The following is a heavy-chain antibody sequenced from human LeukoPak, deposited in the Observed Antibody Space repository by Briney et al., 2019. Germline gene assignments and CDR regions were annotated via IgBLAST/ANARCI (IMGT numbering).Heavy chain of an antibody. CDR1: GFTFSSYA. CDR2: ISGSGGST. Sequence: PGGSLRLSCAASGFTFSSYAMSWVRQAPGKGPEWVSAISGSGGSTYYADSVKGRFTISRDNSKNTLYLQMNSLRADDTAVYYCARTTYYYDPRSEGYYYYYMDVWGKGTTVTVSS. CDR3: ARTTYYYDPRSEGYYYYYMDV. D-gene: IGHD3-22*01. J-gene: IGHJ6*03. V-gene: IGHV3-23*01.